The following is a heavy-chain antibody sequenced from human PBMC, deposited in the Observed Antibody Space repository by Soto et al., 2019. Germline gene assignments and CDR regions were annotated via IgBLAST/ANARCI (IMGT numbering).Heavy chain of an antibody. D-gene: IGHD1-26*01. J-gene: IGHJ4*02. CDR3: ARGKMGLRPLPYYFDH. CDR1: GDSISDHY. CDR2: AYYSGST. Sequence: PSETLSLTCTVSGDSISDHYWTWIRQPPEKELEWIGYAYYSGSTNYNYNPSLKSRVTISIDTSKNQFSLKLTSVTAADTAVYSCARGKMGLRPLPYYFDHRGQRTLVTGSS. V-gene: IGHV4-59*11.